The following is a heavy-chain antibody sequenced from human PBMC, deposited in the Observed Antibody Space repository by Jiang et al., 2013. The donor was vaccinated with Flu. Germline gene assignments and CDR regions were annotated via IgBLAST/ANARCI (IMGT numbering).Heavy chain of an antibody. CDR3: ARPRLNYYDSSGYFAFDI. J-gene: IGHJ3*02. D-gene: IGHD3-22*01. V-gene: IGHV5-51*01. Sequence: GAEVKKPGESLKISCKGSGYSFTSYWIGWVRQMPGKGLEWMGIIYPGDSDTRYSPSFQGQVTISADKSISTAYLQWSSLKASDTAMYYCARPRLNYYDSSGYFAFDIWAKGQWSPSLQ. CDR1: GYSFTSYW. CDR2: IYPGDSDT.